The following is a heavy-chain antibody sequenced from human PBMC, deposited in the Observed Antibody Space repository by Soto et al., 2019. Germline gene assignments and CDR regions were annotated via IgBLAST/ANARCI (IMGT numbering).Heavy chain of an antibody. CDR3: ARAPAAAAPYYFDY. CDR2: ISAYNGNT. Sequence: ASLKVSCKASGYTFTSYYMNWVRQAPGQGLEWMGWISAYNGNTNYAQKLQGRVTMTTDTSTSTAYMELRSLRSDDTAVYYCARAPAAAAPYYFDYWGQGTLVTVSS. V-gene: IGHV1-18*04. D-gene: IGHD6-13*01. J-gene: IGHJ4*02. CDR1: GYTFTSYY.